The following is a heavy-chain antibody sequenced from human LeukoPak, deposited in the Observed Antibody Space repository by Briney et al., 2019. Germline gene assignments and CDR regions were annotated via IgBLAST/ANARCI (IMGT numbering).Heavy chain of an antibody. CDR1: GYTLSELS. D-gene: IGHD1-14*01. CDR3: ATSPGYDY. CDR2: FDPEDGET. V-gene: IGHV1-24*01. Sequence: ASVTVSYKVSGYTLSELSIHWVRQAPGKGLEWMGGFDPEDGETIYEQKFQGRVTITEDTSTDTAYMELTSLRSEDTAVYYCATSPGYDYWGQGTLVTVSS. J-gene: IGHJ4*02.